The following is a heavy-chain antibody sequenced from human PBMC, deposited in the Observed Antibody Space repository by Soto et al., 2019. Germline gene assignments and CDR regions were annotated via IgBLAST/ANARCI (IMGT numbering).Heavy chain of an antibody. V-gene: IGHV3-7*03. D-gene: IGHD2-8*01. CDR2: IKQGGNEK. CDR1: GFTFSKFW. CDR3: AKAGEMYGVE. J-gene: IGHJ4*02. Sequence: EVQLVESGGALVQTGGSLRLSCAASGFTFSKFWMSWVRQAPGKGLEWVANIKQGGNEKYYVDSVRGRFTISRDDAKNSVYLQMNSLRAEDTTICYCAKAGEMYGVEWGKGTLVTVSS.